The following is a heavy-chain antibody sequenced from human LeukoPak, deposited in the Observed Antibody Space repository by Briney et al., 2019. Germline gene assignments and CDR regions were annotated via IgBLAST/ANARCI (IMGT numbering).Heavy chain of an antibody. Sequence: PGRSLRLSCAASGFTFSSYGTHWVRQAPGKGLEWVAVIWYGGSNKYYADSVKGRFTISRDNSKNTLYLQMNSLRAEDTAVYYCAKSPRSGIFGVVIPYYMDVWGKGTTVTVSS. CDR2: IWYGGSNK. CDR3: AKSPRSGIFGVVIPYYMDV. CDR1: GFTFSSYG. V-gene: IGHV3-30*18. J-gene: IGHJ6*03. D-gene: IGHD3-3*01.